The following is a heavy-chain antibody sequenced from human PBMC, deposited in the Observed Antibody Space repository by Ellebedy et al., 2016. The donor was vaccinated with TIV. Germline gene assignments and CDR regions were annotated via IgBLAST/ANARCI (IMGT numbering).Heavy chain of an antibody. CDR2: IDWDDDT. V-gene: IGHV2-70*04. CDR3: ARISRDAFDL. Sequence: SGPTLVTPTQTLTLTCTLSGELVSSNGMRLNWIRQPPGKALEWLARIDWDDDTFYSASLKTRLTISKDTSKDQVVLRMTVMDPVDTTTYSCARISRDAFDLWGQGTLVIVSS. CDR1: GELVSSNGMR. J-gene: IGHJ3*01.